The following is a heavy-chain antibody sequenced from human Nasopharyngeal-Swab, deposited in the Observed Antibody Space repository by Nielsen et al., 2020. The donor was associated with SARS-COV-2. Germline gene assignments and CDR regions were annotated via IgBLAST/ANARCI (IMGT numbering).Heavy chain of an antibody. D-gene: IGHD1-1*01. Sequence: GGSLRLSCSASGFTFTNFWMTWVRQAPGKGLEWVASIKEDGRETYYVASVKGRFTISRDNANNSLYLQMNSLSVDDTAVYYCARGRTWFAPWGQGTLVTVSS. J-gene: IGHJ5*02. CDR3: ARGRTWFAP. CDR2: IKEDGRET. V-gene: IGHV3-7*03. CDR1: GFTFTNFW.